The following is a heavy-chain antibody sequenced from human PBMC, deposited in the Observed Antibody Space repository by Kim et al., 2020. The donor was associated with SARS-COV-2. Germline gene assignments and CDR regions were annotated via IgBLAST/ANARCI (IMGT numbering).Heavy chain of an antibody. J-gene: IGHJ6*02. Sequence: VRGRFTISRDKAKNSLYLQMNSLRAEDTAVYYCARDLGSSLDYYYYYGMDVWGQGTTVTVSS. D-gene: IGHD6-6*01. V-gene: IGHV3-11*05. CDR3: ARDLGSSLDYYYYYGMDV.